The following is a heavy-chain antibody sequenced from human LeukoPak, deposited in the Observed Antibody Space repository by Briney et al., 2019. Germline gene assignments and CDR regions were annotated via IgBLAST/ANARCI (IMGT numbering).Heavy chain of an antibody. J-gene: IGHJ4*02. Sequence: TTSETLSLTCTVSGGSISSSSYYWGWIRQPPGKGLEWIGSIYYSGSTYYNPSLKSRVTISVDTSKNQFSLKLSSVTAADTAVYYCARDMEQLWLQRGIDCWGQGTLVTVSS. CDR2: IYYSGST. V-gene: IGHV4-39*07. CDR1: GGSISSSSYY. D-gene: IGHD5-18*01. CDR3: ARDMEQLWLQRGIDC.